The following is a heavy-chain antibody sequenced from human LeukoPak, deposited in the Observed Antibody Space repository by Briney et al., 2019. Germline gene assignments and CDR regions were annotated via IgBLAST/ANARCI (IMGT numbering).Heavy chain of an antibody. CDR3: AKGGDHPDYFDY. CDR1: GFTFSSYD. CDR2: IGTAGDT. V-gene: IGHV3-13*01. D-gene: IGHD2-21*02. Sequence: GGSLRLSCAASGFTFSSYDMHWVRQATGKGLEWVSAIGTAGDTYYPGSVKGRFTISRDNAKQFLFLQMSSLRTEDTAFYYCAKGGDHPDYFDYWGQGILVTVSS. J-gene: IGHJ4*02.